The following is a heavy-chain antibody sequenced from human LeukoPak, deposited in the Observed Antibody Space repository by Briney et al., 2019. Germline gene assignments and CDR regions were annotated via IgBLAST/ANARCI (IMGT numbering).Heavy chain of an antibody. V-gene: IGHV3-21*04. CDR2: ISSSRSYI. J-gene: IGHJ4*02. CDR1: GGRLRSFS. Sequence: GGSVRLWGALSGGRLRSFSMNWGRGAPGRGVEGGSSISSSRSYIYYAASVKGRFTIARANAMNSLYLQMNRLRAEHTPVYYCARAIHPRRARFDLWGQGTLVTVSS. CDR3: ARAIHPRRARFDL.